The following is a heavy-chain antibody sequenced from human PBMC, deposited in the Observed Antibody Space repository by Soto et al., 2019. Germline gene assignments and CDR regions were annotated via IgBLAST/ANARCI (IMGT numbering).Heavy chain of an antibody. CDR1: EFTFSKYA. J-gene: IGHJ4*02. D-gene: IGHD3-22*01. V-gene: IGHV3-23*01. CDR2: ISYGGGTT. Sequence: WGSLTLSCAASEFTFSKYAMSWVCQAPGKGLEWVSAISYGGGTTYYADSVKGRFTISRDNSKNTLYLQMNSLRAEDTAVYYCAKNPGYYYDSTGYHFDYWGQGTLVTVSP. CDR3: AKNPGYYYDSTGYHFDY.